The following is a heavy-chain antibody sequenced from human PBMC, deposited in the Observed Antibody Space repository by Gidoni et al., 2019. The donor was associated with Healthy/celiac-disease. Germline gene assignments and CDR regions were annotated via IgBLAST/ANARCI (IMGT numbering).Heavy chain of an antibody. V-gene: IGHV3-33*01. CDR3: AREDRDGYPDY. CDR1: GFTFSSYG. J-gene: IGHJ4*02. Sequence: QVQLVESGGGVVQPGRSLRLSCAASGFTFSSYGMDWVRQAPGKGLEWVAVIWYDGSNKDYADSGKGRFTISRDNSKNTLYLQMNSLRAEDTAVYYCAREDRDGYPDYWGQGTLVTVSS. D-gene: IGHD5-12*01. CDR2: IWYDGSNK.